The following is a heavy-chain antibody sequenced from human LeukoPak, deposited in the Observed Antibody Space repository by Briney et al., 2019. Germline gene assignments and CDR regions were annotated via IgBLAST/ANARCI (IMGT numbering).Heavy chain of an antibody. V-gene: IGHV3-33*01. CDR2: IWNDGSET. D-gene: IGHD6-13*01. J-gene: IGHJ4*02. Sequence: GGSLRLSCAASGFIFSNFGMHWVRQAPGKRLEWVAVIWNDGSETFHADSVKGRFRIARDNSKNTLYLQMNSLRAEDTAVYFCARDMGRAWYGPPDYWGQGTLVTVSS. CDR1: GFIFSNFG. CDR3: ARDMGRAWYGPPDY.